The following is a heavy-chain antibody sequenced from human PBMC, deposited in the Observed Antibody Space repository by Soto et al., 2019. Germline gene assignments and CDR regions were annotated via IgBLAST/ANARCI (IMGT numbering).Heavy chain of an antibody. CDR3: ARDPSVRITGTPSPRH. CDR2: IIPIFGTA. D-gene: IGHD1-20*01. CDR1: GGTFSSYA. J-gene: IGHJ4*02. V-gene: IGHV1-69*12. Sequence: QVQLVQSGAEVKKPGSSVKVSCKASGGTFSSYAISWVRQAPGQGLEWMGGIIPIFGTANYAEQLQGRLTSAADESTSTDYMELRRLRCDDTAVYYCARDPSVRITGTPSPRHWGQGTLVTVSS.